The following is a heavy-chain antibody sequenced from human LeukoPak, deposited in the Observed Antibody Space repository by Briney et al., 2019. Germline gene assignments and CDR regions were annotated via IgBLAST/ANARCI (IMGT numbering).Heavy chain of an antibody. J-gene: IGHJ4*02. D-gene: IGHD3-9*01. V-gene: IGHV3-30*04. CDR3: ARVFATGRSFDY. CDR1: GFTFSSYV. Sequence: GGSLRLSCAASGFTFSSYVMHWVRQAPGKGLEWVAIISYDGSNEYYADSVKGRFTISRDNSKNTLYLQMNSPRAEDTAVYYCARVFATGRSFDYWGQGTLVTVSS. CDR2: ISYDGSNE.